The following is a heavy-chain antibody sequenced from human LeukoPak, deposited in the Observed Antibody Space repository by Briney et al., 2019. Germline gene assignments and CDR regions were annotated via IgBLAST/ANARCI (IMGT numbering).Heavy chain of an antibody. CDR2: INHSGIT. CDR3: ASVAMATTNFDY. CDR1: GGSFSDYY. V-gene: IGHV4-34*01. Sequence: SETLSPTCAVYGGSFSDYYWSWIRQPPGKGLEWIGEINHSGITNHNPSLKSRVTISVDTSKNEISLKVSSVSAADTAVYYCASVAMATTNFDYWGQGILVTVSS. J-gene: IGHJ4*02. D-gene: IGHD5-24*01.